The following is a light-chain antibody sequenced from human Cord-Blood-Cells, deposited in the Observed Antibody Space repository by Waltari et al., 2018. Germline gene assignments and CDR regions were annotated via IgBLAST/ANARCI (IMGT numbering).Light chain of an antibody. CDR1: QSVSSN. CDR3: QQYNNWPNT. J-gene: IGKJ2*01. CDR2: GAS. Sequence: EIVMTQSPATLSVSPGERATLSCRASQSVSSNVAWYQQKPGQAPRLLIYGASTRATGIPARFSGSGSGTEFTLTISSLQSEDFAVYYCQQYNNWPNTFGQGTKLEIK. V-gene: IGKV3-15*01.